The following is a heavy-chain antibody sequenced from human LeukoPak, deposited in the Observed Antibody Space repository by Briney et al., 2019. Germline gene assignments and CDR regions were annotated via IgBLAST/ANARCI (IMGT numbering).Heavy chain of an antibody. CDR1: GFTFSSYA. CDR3: ARGRGYYFDY. CDR2: ISYDGSNK. V-gene: IGHV3-30-3*01. Sequence: AGGSLRLPCAASGFTFSSYAMHWVRQAPGKGLEWVAVISYDGSNKYYADSVKGRFTISRDNSKNTLYLQMNSLRAEDTAVYYCARGRGYYFDYWGQGTLVTVSS. J-gene: IGHJ4*02.